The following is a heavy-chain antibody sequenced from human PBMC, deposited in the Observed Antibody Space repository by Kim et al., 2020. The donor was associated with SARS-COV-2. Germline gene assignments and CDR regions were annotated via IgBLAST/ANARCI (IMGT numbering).Heavy chain of an antibody. V-gene: IGHV3-9*01. CDR1: GFTFDDYA. CDR2: INWNSGGI. D-gene: IGHD6-13*01. J-gene: IGHJ4*02. Sequence: GGSLRLSCAASGFTFDDYAMHWVRQAPGKGLEWVSGINWNSGGIGYADSVKGRFTISRDKVKNSLYLQMNSLKPEDTALYYCAKDKDSSWYLTFDYWGQGTLVTVSS. CDR3: AKDKDSSWYLTFDY.